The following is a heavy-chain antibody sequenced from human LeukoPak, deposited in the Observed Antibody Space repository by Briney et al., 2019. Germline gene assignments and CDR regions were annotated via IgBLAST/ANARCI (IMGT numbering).Heavy chain of an antibody. CDR2: ITNTGGGT. CDR1: GITFSNYP. Sequence: GGSLRLSCAASGITFSNYPMSWVRQTPGKGLEWVSAITNTGGGTYYADSVKGRFTISRDNSKNTLYLQMNSLRAEDTAVYYCAKRRDGYNSWGQGTLVTVSS. CDR3: AKRRDGYNS. D-gene: IGHD5-24*01. J-gene: IGHJ4*02. V-gene: IGHV3-23*01.